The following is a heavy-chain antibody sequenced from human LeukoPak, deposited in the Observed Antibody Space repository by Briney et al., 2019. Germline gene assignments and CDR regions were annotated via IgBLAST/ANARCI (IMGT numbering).Heavy chain of an antibody. CDR1: GFTFSSYA. J-gene: IGHJ4*02. D-gene: IGHD3-3*01. V-gene: IGHV3-23*01. Sequence: GGSLRLSCAASGFTFSSYAMSWVRQAPGKGLEWVSAISGSGGSTYYADSVKGRFTISRDNSKNTLYLQMNSLRAEDTAVYYCAREDFWSGYYSHLFDYWGQGTLVTVPS. CDR2: ISGSGGST. CDR3: AREDFWSGYYSHLFDY.